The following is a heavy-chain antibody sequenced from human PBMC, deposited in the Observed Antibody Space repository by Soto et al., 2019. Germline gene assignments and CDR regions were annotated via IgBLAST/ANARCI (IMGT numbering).Heavy chain of an antibody. D-gene: IGHD1-1*01. Sequence: KPSETLSLTCSVSGGTVSSASHYLSWIRQPPGKGLEWIGYIYYSGSTNYNPSLKSRVTISIDTSKNQFSLKLSSVTAEDTAVYYCTRESNWSDDYWGQGIFVTVSS. J-gene: IGHJ4*02. CDR1: GGTVSSASHY. CDR3: TRESNWSDDY. CDR2: IYYSGST. V-gene: IGHV4-61*01.